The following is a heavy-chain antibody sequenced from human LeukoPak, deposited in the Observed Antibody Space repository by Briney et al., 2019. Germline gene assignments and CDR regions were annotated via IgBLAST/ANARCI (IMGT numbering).Heavy chain of an antibody. V-gene: IGHV3-30*04. D-gene: IGHD6-13*01. CDR3: ARALVYSSSRTRGAFDI. CDR2: ISYDGSNK. Sequence: GGSLRLSCAASGFTFSSYAMHWVRQAPGKGLEWVAVISYDGSNKYYADSVKGRFTISRDNSKNTLYLQMNSLRAEDTAVYYCARALVYSSSRTRGAFDIWGQGTMVTVSS. CDR1: GFTFSSYA. J-gene: IGHJ3*02.